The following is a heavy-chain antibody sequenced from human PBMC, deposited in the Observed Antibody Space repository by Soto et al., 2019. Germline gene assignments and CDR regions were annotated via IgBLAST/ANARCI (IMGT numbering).Heavy chain of an antibody. CDR3: AREGPRPYYSYGLDV. J-gene: IGHJ6*02. D-gene: IGHD6-6*01. CDR1: GYTFSTSG. V-gene: IGHV1-18*01. CDR2: ISTYNGDA. Sequence: QAQLEQSGAEVKKPGASVKVSCKSSGYTFSTSGISWVRQAPGQGLEWMGWISTYNGDANYAQRSQGRVTMTTDTSTSTAFMELRSLRADDTAVYYCAREGPRPYYSYGLDVWGQGTTVTVSS.